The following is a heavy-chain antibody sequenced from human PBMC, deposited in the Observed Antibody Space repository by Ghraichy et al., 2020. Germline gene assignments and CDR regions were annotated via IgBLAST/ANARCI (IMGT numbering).Heavy chain of an antibody. CDR2: IYHSGST. V-gene: IGHV4-4*02. J-gene: IGHJ6*02. CDR1: GGSISSSNW. D-gene: IGHD6-13*01. CDR3: ARDQGGYSSSWSFKGGYYGMDV. Sequence: SETLSLTCAVSGGSISSSNWWSWVRQPPGKGLEWIGEIYHSGSTNYNPSLKSRVTISVDKSKNQFSLKLSSVTAADTAVYYCARDQGGYSSSWSFKGGYYGMDVWGQGTTVTVSS.